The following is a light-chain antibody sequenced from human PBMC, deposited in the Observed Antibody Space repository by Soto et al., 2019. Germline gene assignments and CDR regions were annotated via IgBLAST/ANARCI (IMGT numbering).Light chain of an antibody. CDR3: MQGTQGLRT. J-gene: IGKJ1*01. CDR2: KVS. Sequence: DVVMTQSPLSLPVTLGQPASISCRSTQSLVYSDGNTYLNWFQQRSGQSPRRLIYKVSNRDSGIPDRFSGSGSRDNFTLNISRVEAEDAGVHYCMQGTQGLRTFGKGIQVEIX. V-gene: IGKV2-30*01. CDR1: QSLVYSDGNTY.